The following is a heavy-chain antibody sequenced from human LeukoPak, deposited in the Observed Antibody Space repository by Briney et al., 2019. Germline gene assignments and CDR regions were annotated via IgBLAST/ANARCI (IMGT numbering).Heavy chain of an antibody. J-gene: IGHJ6*02. D-gene: IGHD4-17*01. CDR1: GFTFSSYA. CDR2: ISGSGGST. Sequence: GGSLRLSCAASGFTFSSYAMSWVRQAPGKGLKWVSAISGSGGSTYYADSVKGRFTIPRDNSKNTLYLQMNSLRAEDTAVYYCAMKHDYGDYLRPYYYYYYGMDVWGQGTTVTVSS. V-gene: IGHV3-23*01. CDR3: AMKHDYGDYLRPYYYYYYGMDV.